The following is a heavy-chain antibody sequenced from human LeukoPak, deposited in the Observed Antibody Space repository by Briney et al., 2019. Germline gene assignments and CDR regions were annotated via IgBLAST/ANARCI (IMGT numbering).Heavy chain of an antibody. D-gene: IGHD3-10*01. Sequence: ASVKVSCKASGGTFSSYAISWVRQAPGQGLEWMGGIIPIFGTANYAQKFQGRVTITADESTSTAYMELSSLRSEDTAVYYCARPPSIGGSYYYYGMDVWGQGTTVTVSS. CDR3: ARPPSIGGSYYYYGMDV. CDR1: GGTFSSYA. CDR2: IIPIFGTA. J-gene: IGHJ6*02. V-gene: IGHV1-69*13.